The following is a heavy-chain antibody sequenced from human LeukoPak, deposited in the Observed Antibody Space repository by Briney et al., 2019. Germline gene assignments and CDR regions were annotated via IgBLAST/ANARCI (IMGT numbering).Heavy chain of an antibody. Sequence: SETLSLTCVVSGGSISSTSYYWGWIRQPPGKGLEWIGSIYYSGSTYYSPSLKSRVTISVDTSKNQFSLKLSSVTAADTAVYYCAGYGDYVAAFDIWGQGTLVTVSS. V-gene: IGHV4-39*07. J-gene: IGHJ4*02. CDR1: GGSISSTSYY. CDR2: IYYSGST. D-gene: IGHD4-17*01. CDR3: AGYGDYVAAFDI.